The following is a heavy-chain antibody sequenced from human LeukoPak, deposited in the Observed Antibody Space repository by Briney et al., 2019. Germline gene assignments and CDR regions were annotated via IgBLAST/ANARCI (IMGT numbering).Heavy chain of an antibody. V-gene: IGHV4-34*01. Sequence: PSETLSLTCAVYGGSFSGDFWRWISQPPAKGLEGIREIKHHGSTTYNPSLESRVTISVDTSKNQFSLKLSSVTAADTAVYYCARGTTYNQYYYDSSGYYSFDYWGQGTLVTVSS. CDR1: GGSFSGDF. CDR2: IKHHGST. J-gene: IGHJ4*02. D-gene: IGHD3-22*01. CDR3: ARGTTYNQYYYDSSGYYSFDY.